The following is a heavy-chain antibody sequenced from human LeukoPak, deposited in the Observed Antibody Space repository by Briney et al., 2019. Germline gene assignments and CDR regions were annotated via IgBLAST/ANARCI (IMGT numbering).Heavy chain of an antibody. CDR3: ARETLPGIAVAGTYGMDV. D-gene: IGHD6-19*01. CDR2: ISAYNGNT. J-gene: IGHJ6*02. V-gene: IGHV1-18*01. CDR1: GYTFTSYG. Sequence: ASVKVPCKASGYTFTSYGISWVRQAPGQGLEWMGWISAYNGNTNYAQKLQGRVTMTTDTSTSTAYMELRSLRSDDTAVYYCARETLPGIAVAGTYGMDVWGQGTTVTVSS.